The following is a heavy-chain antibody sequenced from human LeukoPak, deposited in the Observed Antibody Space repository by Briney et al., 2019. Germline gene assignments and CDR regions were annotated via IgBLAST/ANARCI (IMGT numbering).Heavy chain of an antibody. J-gene: IGHJ4*02. CDR2: ISGSGGST. Sequence: PGGSLRLSCAASGFTFSSYAMGWVRQAPGKGLEWVSAISGSGGSTYYADSVKGRFTISRDNSKNTLYLQMNSLRAEDTAVYYCAKGGSYSSSSDYFDYWGQGTLVTVSS. V-gene: IGHV3-23*01. CDR1: GFTFSSYA. CDR3: AKGGSYSSSSDYFDY. D-gene: IGHD6-6*01.